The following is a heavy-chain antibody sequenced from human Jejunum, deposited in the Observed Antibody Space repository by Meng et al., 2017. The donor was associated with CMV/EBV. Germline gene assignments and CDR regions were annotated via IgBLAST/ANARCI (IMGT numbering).Heavy chain of an antibody. CDR2: MRYDGTTT. Sequence: FSNYGMPWVRQAPGKGLEWVSFMRYDGTTTYYADSVKGRFTISRDNSKNTLYLQMNSLRPEDTAVYYCAKDHDFVTGKDYHYAMDVWGQGTTVTVSS. J-gene: IGHJ6*02. CDR3: AKDHDFVTGKDYHYAMDV. D-gene: IGHD2-21*02. V-gene: IGHV3-30*02. CDR1: FSNYG.